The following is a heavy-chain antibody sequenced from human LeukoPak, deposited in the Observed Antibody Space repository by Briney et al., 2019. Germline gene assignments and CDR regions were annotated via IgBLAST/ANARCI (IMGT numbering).Heavy chain of an antibody. J-gene: IGHJ4*02. Sequence: ASVKVSCKASGYTVTSYGFSWVRQAPGQGLEWMGCVSAYNGNTNCAQKLQGRVTMTTDTSTSTAYMELRSLRSDDTAVYYCARGHIYYDFWSGYYRGAQYYFDYWGQGTLVTVSS. CDR3: ARGHIYYDFWSGYYRGAQYYFDY. CDR2: VSAYNGNT. V-gene: IGHV1-18*01. D-gene: IGHD3-3*01. CDR1: GYTVTSYG.